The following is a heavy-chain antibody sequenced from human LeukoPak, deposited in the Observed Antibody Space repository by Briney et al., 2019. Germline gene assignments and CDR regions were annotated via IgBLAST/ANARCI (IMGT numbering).Heavy chain of an antibody. J-gene: IGHJ4*02. CDR1: GGSISSGGYY. Sequence: SQTLSLTCTVSGGSISSGGYYWSWIRQPPGKGLEWIGYIYHSGSTYYNPSHKSRVTISVDRSKNQFSLKLSSVTAADTAVYYCARETYSSSSLDYWGQGTLVTVSS. V-gene: IGHV4-30-2*01. D-gene: IGHD6-6*01. CDR2: IYHSGST. CDR3: ARETYSSSSLDY.